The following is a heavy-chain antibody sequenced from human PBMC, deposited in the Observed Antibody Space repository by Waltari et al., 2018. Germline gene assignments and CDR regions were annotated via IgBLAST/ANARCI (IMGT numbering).Heavy chain of an antibody. CDR2: IRVDGSNK. CDR3: AKDYKDSSNYYSGWFDP. J-gene: IGHJ5*02. Sequence: QVQLVESGGGVVQPGGSLRLSCAASGITFSNYDMYWVRQAPGKGLEWVAFIRVDGSNKYYADSVKGRFTISRDNSKNTLYLQMDSLRAEDTAVYYCAKDYKDSSNYYSGWFDPWGPGTLVTVSS. CDR1: GITFSNYD. V-gene: IGHV3-30*02. D-gene: IGHD6-13*01.